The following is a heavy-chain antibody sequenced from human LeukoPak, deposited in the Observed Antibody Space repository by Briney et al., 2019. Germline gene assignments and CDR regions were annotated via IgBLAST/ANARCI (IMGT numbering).Heavy chain of an antibody. CDR1: GFSFSDYY. Sequence: GGSLRLSCAASGFSFSDYYMSWIRQAPGKGLEWVSYVSSNGTRIYYADSVKGRFTISRDNAKNSLYLQMNSLRAEDTAVYYCARDPEYYYDSSGQTGGSWGQGTLVTVSS. D-gene: IGHD3-22*01. CDR2: VSSNGTRI. V-gene: IGHV3-11*04. CDR3: ARDPEYYYDSSGQTGGS. J-gene: IGHJ5*02.